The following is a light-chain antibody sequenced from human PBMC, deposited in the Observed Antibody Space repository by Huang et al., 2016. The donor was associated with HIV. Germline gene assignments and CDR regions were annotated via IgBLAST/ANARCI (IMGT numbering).Light chain of an antibody. J-gene: IGKJ1*01. CDR3: QQYYSTPRT. CDR1: QSVLYSYNNKNY. Sequence: DIVMTQSPDSLAVSLGERATINCSYSQSVLYSYNNKNYLAWYQQKPGQPPKLLIYWASTRESGVPDRLSGRGSGTDFTLTISSLQAEDVAVYYCQQYYSTPRTFGQGTKVEIK. CDR2: WAS. V-gene: IGKV4-1*01.